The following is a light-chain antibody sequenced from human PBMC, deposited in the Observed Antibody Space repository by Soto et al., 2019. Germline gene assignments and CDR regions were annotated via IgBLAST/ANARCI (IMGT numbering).Light chain of an antibody. CDR3: QQYSRYPLT. Sequence: DIQMTQSPSTLSASVGDRVTIACRASQSIGRLLAWYQGKPGKAPELLIYDASNLETGVPLRFSGSGSGTEFTLTISSLQPDDFATYYRQQYSRYPLTFGGGTKV. J-gene: IGKJ4*01. CDR2: DAS. V-gene: IGKV1-5*01. CDR1: QSIGRL.